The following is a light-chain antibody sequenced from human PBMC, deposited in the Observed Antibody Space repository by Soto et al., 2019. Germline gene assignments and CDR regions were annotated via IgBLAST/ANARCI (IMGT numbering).Light chain of an antibody. CDR1: SSNIGTNA. V-gene: IGLV1-44*01. Sequence: RPASCGSVGLGVSSSISRGSSNIGTNAVNWYQQLPGTAPKLLIYNNNQRPSGVPDRFSGSKSGTSASLAISGLQSEDEADYYCAAWDDSLNGYVFGTGTNVTVL. CDR3: AAWDDSLNGYV. CDR2: NNN. J-gene: IGLJ1*01.